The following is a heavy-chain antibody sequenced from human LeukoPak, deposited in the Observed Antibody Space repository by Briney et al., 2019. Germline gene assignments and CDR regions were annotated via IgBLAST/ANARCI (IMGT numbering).Heavy chain of an antibody. J-gene: IGHJ6*03. D-gene: IGHD2-15*01. V-gene: IGHV1-2*02. CDR3: ARSRSYCSGGSCYVYYYYMDV. CDR2: INPNSGGT. CDR1: GYTFTGYY. Sequence: ASVKVSCKASGYTFTGYYMHWVRQAPGQGLEWMGWINPNSGGTNYAQKFQGRVTMTRDTSISTAYMELSRLRSDDTAVYYCARSRSYCSGGSCYVYYYYMDVWGKGTTVTISS.